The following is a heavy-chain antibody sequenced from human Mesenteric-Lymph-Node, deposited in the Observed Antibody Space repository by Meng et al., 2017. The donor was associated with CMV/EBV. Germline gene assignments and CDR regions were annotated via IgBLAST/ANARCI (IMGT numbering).Heavy chain of an antibody. V-gene: IGHV4-59*12. CDR3: AREGGMDV. CDR1: GGSISSYY. CDR2: IYYSGST. Sequence: LSCTVSGGSISSYYWSWIRQPPGKGLEWIGYIYYSGSTYYNPSLKSRVTISVDTSKNQFSLKLSSVTAADTAVYYCAREGGMDVWGQGTTVTVSS. J-gene: IGHJ6*02.